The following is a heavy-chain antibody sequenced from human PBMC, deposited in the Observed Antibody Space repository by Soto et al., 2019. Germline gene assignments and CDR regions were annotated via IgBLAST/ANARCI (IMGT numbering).Heavy chain of an antibody. J-gene: IGHJ6*02. Sequence: GGSLRLSCAASGFTVSSDYMSWVRQAPGKGLEWVSVIYTGGSTYYADSVKGRFTISRDNSKNTLYLQMNSLRAEDTAVYYCAVGYCSSTSCYAPRLYYYGMDVWGQGTTVTVSS. V-gene: IGHV3-53*05. CDR3: AVGYCSSTSCYAPRLYYYGMDV. CDR2: IYTGGST. CDR1: GFTVSSDY. D-gene: IGHD2-2*01.